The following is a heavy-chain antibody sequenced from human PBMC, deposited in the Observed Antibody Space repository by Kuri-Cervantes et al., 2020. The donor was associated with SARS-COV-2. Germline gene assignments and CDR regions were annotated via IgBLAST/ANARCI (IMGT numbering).Heavy chain of an antibody. CDR2: INPSGGST. CDR1: GYIFTVYY. V-gene: IGHV1-46*01. Sequence: ASVKVSCKASGYIFTVYYVHWVRQAPGQGLEWMGMINPSGGSTTYGQKFQGRVTMTRDTSTSTVFMQLSSLRSDDTAVYYCARGRAGGYLDLWGQGTLVTVSS. CDR3: ARGRAGGYLDL. D-gene: IGHD6-19*01. J-gene: IGHJ4*02.